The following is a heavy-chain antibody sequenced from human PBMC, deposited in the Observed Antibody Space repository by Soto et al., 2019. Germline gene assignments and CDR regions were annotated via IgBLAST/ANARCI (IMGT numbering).Heavy chain of an antibody. CDR3: AKDQGGGDSYYYYYGMDV. CDR2: ISGSGGST. J-gene: IGHJ6*02. D-gene: IGHD2-21*02. CDR1: GFTFDDYA. Sequence: EVQLVESGGGLVQPGRSLRLSCAASGFTFDDYAMHWVRQAPGKGLEWVSGISGSGGSTYYADSVKGRFTISRDNSKNTLYLQMNSLRAEDTAVYYCAKDQGGGDSYYYYYGMDVWGQGTTVTVSS. V-gene: IGHV3-23*04.